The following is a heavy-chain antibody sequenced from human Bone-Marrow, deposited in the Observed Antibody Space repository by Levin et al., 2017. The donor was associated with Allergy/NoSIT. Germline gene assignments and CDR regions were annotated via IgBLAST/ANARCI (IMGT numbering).Heavy chain of an antibody. CDR2: ISGSGSST. CDR3: AKDRDSSSARAYGLDV. D-gene: IGHD3-22*01. Sequence: GGSLRLSCAASGFTLSTYAMTWVRQAPGKGLEWISSISGSGSSTYYGDSVKGRVTISRDNSRDTLYLQTSSLRAEDTAVYFCAKDRDSSSARAYGLDVWGQGTTVTVSS. V-gene: IGHV3-23*01. CDR1: GFTLSTYA. J-gene: IGHJ6*02.